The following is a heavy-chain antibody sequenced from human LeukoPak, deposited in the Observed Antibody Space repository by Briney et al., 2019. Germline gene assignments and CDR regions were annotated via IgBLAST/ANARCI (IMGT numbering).Heavy chain of an antibody. D-gene: IGHD2-2*01. V-gene: IGHV1-46*01. CDR2: INPSGGST. J-gene: IGHJ5*02. CDR3: ARDARHRYCSSTSCYRGWLDP. Sequence: ASVKVSCKASGYTFTSYYMHWVRQAPGQGLEWMGIINPSGGSTSYAQKFQGRVTMTRDMSTSTAYMELSSLRSEDTAVYYCARDARHRYCSSTSCYRGWLDPWGQGTLVTVSS. CDR1: GYTFTSYY.